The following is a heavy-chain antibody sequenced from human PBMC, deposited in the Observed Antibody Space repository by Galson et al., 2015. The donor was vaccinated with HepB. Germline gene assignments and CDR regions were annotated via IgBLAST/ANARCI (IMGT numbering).Heavy chain of an antibody. D-gene: IGHD5-24*01. CDR1: GYTFTGYY. CDR3: ATGDGYNRGAFDI. Sequence: SVKVSCKASGYTFTGYYMHWVRQAPGQGLEWMGWINPNSGGTNYAQKFQGRVTMTRDTSISTAYMGLSSLRSEDTAVYYCATGDGYNRGAFDIWGQGTMVTASS. CDR2: INPNSGGT. J-gene: IGHJ3*02. V-gene: IGHV1-2*02.